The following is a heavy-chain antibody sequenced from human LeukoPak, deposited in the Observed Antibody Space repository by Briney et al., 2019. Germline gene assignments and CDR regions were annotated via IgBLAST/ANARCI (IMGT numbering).Heavy chain of an antibody. CDR1: GYTFTGYY. CDR2: INPNSGGT. Sequence: ASVTVSCKASGYTFTGYYMHWVRQAPGQGLEWMGWINPNSGGTNYAQKIQGRVTMTRDTSISTAYMELSRLRSDDTAVYYCARDRSSIAVAGTLRGYYFDYWGQGTLVTVSS. D-gene: IGHD6-19*01. CDR3: ARDRSSIAVAGTLRGYYFDY. J-gene: IGHJ4*02. V-gene: IGHV1-2*02.